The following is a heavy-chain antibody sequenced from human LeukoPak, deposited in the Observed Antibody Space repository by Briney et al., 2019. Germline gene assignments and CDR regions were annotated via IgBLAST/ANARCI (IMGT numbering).Heavy chain of an antibody. CDR3: ASWRSEEWELPDY. J-gene: IGHJ4*02. D-gene: IGHD1-26*01. Sequence: SETLSLTCTVSGGSISSYYWSWLRQPAGKGLEWIGRIYTSGSTNYNPSLKSRVTMSVDTSKNQFSLKLSSVTAADTAVYYCASWRSEEWELPDYWGQGTLVTVSS. V-gene: IGHV4-4*07. CDR1: GGSISSYY. CDR2: IYTSGST.